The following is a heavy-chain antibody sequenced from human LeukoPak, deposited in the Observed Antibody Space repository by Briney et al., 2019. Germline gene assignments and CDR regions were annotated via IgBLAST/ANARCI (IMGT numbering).Heavy chain of an antibody. J-gene: IGHJ6*03. CDR2: IHTSGST. Sequence: SETLSLTCTVSGGSISSYYWNWIRQPAGKGLEWIGRIHTSGSTNYNPSLKSRVTISGDTSKNQFSLKLSSVTAADTAVYYCARLTKNDSGSFRFGKKKRGYMDVWGKGTTVTISS. CDR1: GGSISSYY. D-gene: IGHD3-10*01. V-gene: IGHV4-4*07. CDR3: ARLTKNDSGSFRFGKKKRGYMDV.